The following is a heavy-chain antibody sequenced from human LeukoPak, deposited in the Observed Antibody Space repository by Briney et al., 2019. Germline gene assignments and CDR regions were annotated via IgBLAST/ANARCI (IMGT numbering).Heavy chain of an antibody. D-gene: IGHD3-22*01. CDR2: IHYSGST. CDR3: ARISIGGYYDSSGYYFGV. Sequence: SETLSLTCAVYGESFSGYFWSWIRHHPGKDLEWVGYIHYSGSTYYSPSLKSRVTISIDTSKNRFSLKLSSVTAADTAVYYCARISIGGYYDSSGYYFGVWGQGTTVTVSS. J-gene: IGHJ6*02. CDR1: GESFSGYF. V-gene: IGHV4-31*11.